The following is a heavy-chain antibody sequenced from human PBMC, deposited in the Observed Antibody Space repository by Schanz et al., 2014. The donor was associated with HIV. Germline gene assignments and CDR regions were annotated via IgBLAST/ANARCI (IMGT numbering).Heavy chain of an antibody. J-gene: IGHJ4*02. Sequence: VQLLESGGGLVQPGGSLRLSCAASGFSFNSYGMHWVRQAPGKGLEWVAVISYDGSNKNYADSVKGRFTISRDNSKNTLYLQMTTLRTEDTAVYYCAKPEYDSRGNSQSHFDSWGQGTLVTVSS. D-gene: IGHD3-22*01. V-gene: IGHV3-33*05. CDR3: AKPEYDSRGNSQSHFDS. CDR2: ISYDGSNK. CDR1: GFSFNSYG.